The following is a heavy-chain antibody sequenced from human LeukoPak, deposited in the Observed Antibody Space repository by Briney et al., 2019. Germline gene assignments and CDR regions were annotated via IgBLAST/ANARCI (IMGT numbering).Heavy chain of an antibody. Sequence: PGGSLRLSCAASGFTFSGSAMHWVRQASGKGLEWVGRIRSKANSYATAYAASAKGRFTISRDDSKNTAYLQMNSLKTEDTAVYYCTRRDTGYCSSTSCSNYYYYGMDVWGKGTTVTVSS. D-gene: IGHD2-2*01. V-gene: IGHV3-73*01. J-gene: IGHJ6*04. CDR3: TRRDTGYCSSTSCSNYYYYGMDV. CDR1: GFTFSGSA. CDR2: IRSKANSYAT.